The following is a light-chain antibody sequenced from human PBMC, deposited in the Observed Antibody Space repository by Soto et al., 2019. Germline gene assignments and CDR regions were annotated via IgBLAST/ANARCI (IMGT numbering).Light chain of an antibody. J-gene: IGKJ1*01. CDR2: GES. Sequence: DILLTHSPGTLSLSPEEIATLSCSSSQSVSSNLAWYQQKPGQAPRLLVYGESTRATGIPDRFSGSGAGKDFTITITSMQYEDFGVYFCKKYKDWHTKVGKGNKVDIK. V-gene: IGKV3-15*01. CDR1: QSVSSN. CDR3: KKYKDWHTK.